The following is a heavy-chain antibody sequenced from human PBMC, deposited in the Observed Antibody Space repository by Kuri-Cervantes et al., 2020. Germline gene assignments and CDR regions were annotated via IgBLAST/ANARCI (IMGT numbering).Heavy chain of an antibody. J-gene: IGHJ4*02. CDR2: IYYSGST. V-gene: IGHV4-61*01. Sequence: SETLSLTCTVSGGSVSSGSYYWSWIRRPPGKGLEWIGYIYYSGSTNYNPSLKSRVTISVDTSKNQFSLKLSSVTAADTAVYYCALMLTYYDFWSGYYSHFDYWGQGTLVTVSS. CDR1: GGSVSSGSYY. D-gene: IGHD3-3*01. CDR3: ALMLTYYDFWSGYYSHFDY.